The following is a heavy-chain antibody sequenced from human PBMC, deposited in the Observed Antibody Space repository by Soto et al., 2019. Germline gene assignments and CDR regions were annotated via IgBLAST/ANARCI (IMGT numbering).Heavy chain of an antibody. J-gene: IGHJ4*02. CDR2: RWYDESKK. Sequence: QVQLVESGGGVVQPGRSLRLSCAVSGFPLSDYGMHWVRQAPGKGLEWVAVRWYDESKKYYADSVKGRFTISRDNSKNTLYLQMNSLRAEDTAVYYCASQRGSSYFDYWGQATLATVSS. D-gene: IGHD1-26*01. CDR3: ASQRGSSYFDY. V-gene: IGHV3-33*01. CDR1: GFPLSDYG.